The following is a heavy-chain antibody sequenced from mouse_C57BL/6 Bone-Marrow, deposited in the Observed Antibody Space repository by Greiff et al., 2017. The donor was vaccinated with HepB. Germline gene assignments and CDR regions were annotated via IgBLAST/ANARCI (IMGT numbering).Heavy chain of an antibody. CDR3: ARNRVYYYGSSPWYFDV. Sequence: VQLQQSGPVLVKPGPSVKISCKASGFTFTDYYMHWVKQSHGKSLEWIGLVYPYNGGTSYNQKFKGKATLTVDTSSSTAYMELNSLTSEDPAVYYCARNRVYYYGSSPWYFDVWGTGTTVTVSS. D-gene: IGHD1-1*01. CDR1: GFTFTDYY. CDR2: VYPYNGGT. V-gene: IGHV1-36*01. J-gene: IGHJ1*03.